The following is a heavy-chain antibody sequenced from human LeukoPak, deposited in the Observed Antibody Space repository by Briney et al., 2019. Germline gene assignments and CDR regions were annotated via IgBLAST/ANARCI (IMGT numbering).Heavy chain of an antibody. J-gene: IGHJ6*03. CDR3: ARSKFYDSTGYSPGHYMDV. CDR2: LYPGVST. CDR1: GGPIYSYY. V-gene: IGHV4-4*07. Sequence: SETLSLTCTVSGGPIYSYYWSWIRQTAGKGLEWIGRLYPGVSTDYNPSLKSRVTMSVDTSKKQFALKLSAVTAADTAAYYCARSKFYDSTGYSPGHYMDVWGKGTTVRVSS. D-gene: IGHD3-22*01.